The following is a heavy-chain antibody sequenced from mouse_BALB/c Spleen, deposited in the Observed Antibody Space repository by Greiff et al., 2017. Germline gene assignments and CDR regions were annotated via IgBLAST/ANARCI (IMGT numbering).Heavy chain of an antibody. V-gene: IGHV3-1*02. D-gene: IGHD1-1*01. CDR1: GYSITSGYS. CDR3: ARGGTTVVATRAMDY. J-gene: IGHJ4*01. CDR2: IHYSGST. Sequence: EVQLQESGPDLVKPSQSLSLTCTVTGYSITSGYSWYWLRPFPGNLLEWMGYIHYSGSTNYNPSLKSRISITRDTPKNQFFLQLNSVTTEDTATYYCARGGTTVVATRAMDYWGQGTSVTVSS.